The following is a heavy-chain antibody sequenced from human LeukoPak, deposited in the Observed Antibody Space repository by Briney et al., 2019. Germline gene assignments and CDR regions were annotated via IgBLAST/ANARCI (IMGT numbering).Heavy chain of an antibody. Sequence: GGSLRLSCVASGFNFSSYAMHWVRQAPAKGLEWVTVILYDGSNQYHSDSVKGRFTISRDNSKNMLYLHMNSLRVEDTAVYYCARDPASQERYYYYGMDVWGQGTTVTVSS. CDR2: ILYDGSNQ. CDR1: GFNFSSYA. V-gene: IGHV3-30-3*01. CDR3: ARDPASQERYYYYGMDV. J-gene: IGHJ6*02.